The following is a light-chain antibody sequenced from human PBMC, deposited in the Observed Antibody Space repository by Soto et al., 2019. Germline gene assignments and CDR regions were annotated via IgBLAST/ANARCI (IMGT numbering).Light chain of an antibody. J-gene: IGKJ1*01. CDR1: QSVSSN. V-gene: IGKV3-15*01. Sequence: EIVMTQSPATLSVSQGERATLSCRASQSVSSNLAWYQQKPGQAPRLLIYGASTRATGIPARFSGSGSGTECTLTISSLQSEDFGVYYCQQYNNWPPWTFGQGTKVEIK. CDR3: QQYNNWPPWT. CDR2: GAS.